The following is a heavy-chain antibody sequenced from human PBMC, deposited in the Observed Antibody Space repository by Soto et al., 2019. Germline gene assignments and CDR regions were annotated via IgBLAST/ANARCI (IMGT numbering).Heavy chain of an antibody. V-gene: IGHV3-30*18. CDR2: ISYDGSNK. D-gene: IGHD2-2*01. Sequence: GGSLRLSCAASGFTFSSYGMHWVRQAPGKGLEWVAVISYDGSNKYYADSVKGRFTISRDNSKNTLYLQMNSLRAEDTAVYYCAKDGAPDIVLVPPGPFDPWGQGTLVTVSS. J-gene: IGHJ5*02. CDR1: GFTFSSYG. CDR3: AKDGAPDIVLVPPGPFDP.